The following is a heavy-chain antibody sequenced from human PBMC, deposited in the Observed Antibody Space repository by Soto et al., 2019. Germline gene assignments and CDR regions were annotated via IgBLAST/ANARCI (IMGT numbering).Heavy chain of an antibody. CDR1: GASISSVGYS. D-gene: IGHD2-15*01. CDR3: ARGQGVAAHH. CDR2: INHSGST. J-gene: IGHJ5*02. V-gene: IGHV4-30-2*01. Sequence: QLQLQESGSGLVKPSQTLSLTCAVSGASISSVGYSWSCIRQPPGKGLEWFGDINHSGSTYYNPFLKSRVTIEVDRLKNQFSLKLSSVNAADTAVYYCARGQGVAAHHWGQGTLVTVSS.